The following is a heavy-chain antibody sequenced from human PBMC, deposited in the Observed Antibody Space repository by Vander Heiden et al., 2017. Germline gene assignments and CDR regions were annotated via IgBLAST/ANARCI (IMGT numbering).Heavy chain of an antibody. CDR3: ARGPRGVEMAIDY. V-gene: IGHV4-59*01. CDR2: LYDGGST. CDR1: GGSISSYY. Sequence: QVQLQESGPELVKPSETLSLICNVSGGSISSYYWSWIRQPPGKGLEWIGYLYDGGSTNYNPSLKSRVTISVDTSKNQFSLKLSSVTAADTAVYYCARGPRGVEMAIDYWGQGTLVTVSS. D-gene: IGHD2-21*01. J-gene: IGHJ4*02.